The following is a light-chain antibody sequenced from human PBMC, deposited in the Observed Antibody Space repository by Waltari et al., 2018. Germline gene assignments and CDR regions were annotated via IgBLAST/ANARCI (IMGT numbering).Light chain of an antibody. CDR3: QSADNSGTYWE. CDR2: KDT. J-gene: IGLJ3*02. V-gene: IGLV3-25*03. CDR1: ELPQQH. Sequence: SHELTQPPSVSVSPGQTATISCSRDELPQQHGYWYQQKPGQAPILLIYKDTERPSGIPERFSGFSSGTTVTLTISGVQAEDEADYYCQSADNSGTYWEFGGGTKLTVL.